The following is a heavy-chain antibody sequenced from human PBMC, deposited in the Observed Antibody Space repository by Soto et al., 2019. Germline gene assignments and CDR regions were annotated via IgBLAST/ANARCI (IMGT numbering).Heavy chain of an antibody. CDR2: MNPNSGNT. CDR1: GYTFTSYD. Sequence: GASVKVSCKASGYTFTSYDINWVRQATGQGLEWMGWMNPNSGNTGYAQKFQGRVTMTRNTSISTAYMELSSLRSEDTAVYYCARGRIYCSGGSCYYYYYYYYMVVWGKGTTVTGSS. V-gene: IGHV1-8*01. D-gene: IGHD2-15*01. J-gene: IGHJ6*03. CDR3: ARGRIYCSGGSCYYYYYYYYMVV.